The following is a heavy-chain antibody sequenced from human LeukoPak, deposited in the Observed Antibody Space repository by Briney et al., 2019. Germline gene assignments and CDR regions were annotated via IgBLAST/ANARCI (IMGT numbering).Heavy chain of an antibody. CDR2: IYYSGST. Sequence: SETLSLTCTVSGGSISSSSYYWGWIRQPPGKGLEWIGSIYYSGSTYYNPSLKSRVTISVDTSKNQFSLKLSSVTAAGTAVYYCARRDSSGWYSAFDAWRHGTLVTVSS. CDR1: GGSISSSSYY. J-gene: IGHJ5*01. D-gene: IGHD6-19*01. V-gene: IGHV4-39*01. CDR3: ARRDSSGWYSAFDA.